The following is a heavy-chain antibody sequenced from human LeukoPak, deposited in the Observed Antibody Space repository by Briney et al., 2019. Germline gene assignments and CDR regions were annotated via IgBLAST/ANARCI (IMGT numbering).Heavy chain of an antibody. CDR2: ISSSSSYI. Sequence: GGSLRLSCAASGFTFSSYCMNWVRQAPGKGLEWVSSISSSSSYIYYADSVKGRFTISRDNAKNSLYLQMNSLRAEDTAVYYCARDLSMDDAFDIWGQGTMVTVSS. CDR3: ARDLSMDDAFDI. CDR1: GFTFSSYC. V-gene: IGHV3-21*01. D-gene: IGHD3-10*01. J-gene: IGHJ3*02.